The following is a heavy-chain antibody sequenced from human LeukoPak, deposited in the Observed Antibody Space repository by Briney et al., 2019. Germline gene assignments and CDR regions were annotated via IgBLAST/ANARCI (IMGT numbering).Heavy chain of an antibody. D-gene: IGHD4-17*01. CDR1: GGSISSSSYY. CDR3: ATDYGDRDAFDI. J-gene: IGHJ3*02. V-gene: IGHV4-39*01. CDR2: IYYSGST. Sequence: SETLSLTCTVSGGSISSSSYYWGWIRQPPGKGLEWIGSIYYSGSTYYNPSLESRVTISVDTSKNQFSLKLSSVTAAGTAVYYCATDYGDRDAFDIWGQGTMVPVSS.